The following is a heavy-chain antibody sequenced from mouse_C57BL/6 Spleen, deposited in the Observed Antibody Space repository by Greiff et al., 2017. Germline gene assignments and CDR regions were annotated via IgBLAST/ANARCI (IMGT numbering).Heavy chain of an antibody. J-gene: IGHJ3*01. CDR3: AKDGYPAWFAY. Sequence: QVQLQQPGAELVKPGASVKLSCKASGYTFTSYWMHWVKQRPGQGLEWIGMIHPNSGSTNYNEKFKSKATLTVDKSSSTAYLQLSSLTSEDSAVYYCAKDGYPAWFAYWGQGTLVTVAA. CDR2: IHPNSGST. V-gene: IGHV1-64*01. CDR1: GYTFTSYW. D-gene: IGHD2-3*01.